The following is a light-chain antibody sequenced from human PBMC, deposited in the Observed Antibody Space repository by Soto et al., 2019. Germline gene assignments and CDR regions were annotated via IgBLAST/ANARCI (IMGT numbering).Light chain of an antibody. CDR1: SGDFSDHKC. CDR3: NSYTGYNTLPV. CDR2: GVS. V-gene: IGLV2-14*03. Sequence: QSALTQPASVSGSPGQSITISCTRPSGDFSDHKCVSWYQHHPGKAPQLLIYGVSNRPSGVSNRFSGSKSGDTASLTISGLQADDEADYYCNSYTGYNTLPVFGTGTKVTVL. J-gene: IGLJ1*01.